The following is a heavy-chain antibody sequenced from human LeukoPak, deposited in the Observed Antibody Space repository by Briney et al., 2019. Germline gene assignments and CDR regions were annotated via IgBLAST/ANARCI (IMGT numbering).Heavy chain of an antibody. D-gene: IGHD5-12*01. Sequence: ASVKVSCKVSGNSLIELFMHWVRQAPGKGFEWMGGFHPEDDETIYAQKFQGRVTMTEDTSTDTAYMELSSLRSEDTAVYYCVTGYSGHGDDYWGQGTLVTVSS. CDR2: FHPEDDET. CDR3: VTGYSGHGDDY. J-gene: IGHJ4*02. V-gene: IGHV1-24*01. CDR1: GNSLIELF.